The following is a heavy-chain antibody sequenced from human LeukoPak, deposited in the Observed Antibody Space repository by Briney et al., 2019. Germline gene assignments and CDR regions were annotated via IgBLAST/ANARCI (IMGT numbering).Heavy chain of an antibody. CDR3: ARHRLNWFDP. CDR2: IYYSGST. Sequence: SETLSLTCTVSGGSISTYYWSWIRQPPGMGLEWIGYIYYSGSTNYNPSLKSRVTISVDTSKNQFSLKLSSVTAADTAVYYCARHRLNWFDPWGQGTLVTVSS. J-gene: IGHJ5*02. V-gene: IGHV4-59*08. D-gene: IGHD5-12*01. CDR1: GGSISTYY.